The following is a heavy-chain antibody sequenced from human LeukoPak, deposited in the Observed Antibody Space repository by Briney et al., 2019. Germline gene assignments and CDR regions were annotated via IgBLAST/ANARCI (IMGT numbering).Heavy chain of an antibody. V-gene: IGHV4-59*08. J-gene: IGHJ3*02. CDR1: GGSISSYY. D-gene: IGHD2-8*01. Sequence: SETLSLTCTVSGGSISSYYWSWIRQPPGKGLEWIGYIYYSGSTNYNPSLKSRVTISVDTSKNQFSLKLNSMTDADTAVYYCARHGRANGLDIWGQGTMVTVSS. CDR2: IYYSGST. CDR3: ARHGRANGLDI.